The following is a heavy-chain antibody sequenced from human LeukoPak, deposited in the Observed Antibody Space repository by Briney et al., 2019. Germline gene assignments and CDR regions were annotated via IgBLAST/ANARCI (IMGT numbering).Heavy chain of an antibody. CDR2: IWYDGSNK. V-gene: IGHV3-33*01. D-gene: IGHD3-10*01. J-gene: IGHJ6*04. Sequence: GGSLRLSCAASGFTFSSYGMHWVRQAPGKGLEGVAVIWYDGSNKYYADSVKGRFTISRDNSKNTLYLQMNSLRAEDTAVYYCARDCYYGSGSYLSYYYGMDVWGKGTTVTVSS. CDR1: GFTFSSYG. CDR3: ARDCYYGSGSYLSYYYGMDV.